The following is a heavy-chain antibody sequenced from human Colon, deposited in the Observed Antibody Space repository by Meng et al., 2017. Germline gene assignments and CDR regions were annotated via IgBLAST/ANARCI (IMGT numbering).Heavy chain of an antibody. CDR2: ITSSSNYI. J-gene: IGHJ4*02. D-gene: IGHD1-1*01. CDR1: GFTFSLYA. Sequence: EVQLVESGGGLVKPGGSLRLSCEASGFTFSLYAINWVRQAPGEGLEWVASITSSSNYIHYSDSVKGRFTVSRDNARNSSYLQMNSLRADDTAIYYCARVGTARPFDYWGQGTLVTVSS. CDR3: ARVGTARPFDY. V-gene: IGHV3-21*02.